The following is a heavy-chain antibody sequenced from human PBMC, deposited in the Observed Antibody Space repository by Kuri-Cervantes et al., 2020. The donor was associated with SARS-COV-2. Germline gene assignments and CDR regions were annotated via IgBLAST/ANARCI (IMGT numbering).Heavy chain of an antibody. CDR2: ISGSGGST. CDR1: GFTFSGYS. CDR3: ADIAVRNY. Sequence: GESLKISCAASGFTFSGYSMNWVRQAPGKGLEWVSAISGSGGSTYYADSVKGRFTISRDNSKNTLYLQMNSLRAEDTAVYYCADIAVRNYWGQGTLVTVSS. V-gene: IGHV3-23*01. J-gene: IGHJ4*02. D-gene: IGHD6-19*01.